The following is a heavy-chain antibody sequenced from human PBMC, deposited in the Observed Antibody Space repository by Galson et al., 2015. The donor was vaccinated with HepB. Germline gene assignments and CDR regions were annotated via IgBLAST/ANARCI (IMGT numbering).Heavy chain of an antibody. CDR3: AASVDIVVVPAASDYYYYGMDV. V-gene: IGHV1-58*02. CDR2: IVVGSGNT. J-gene: IGHJ6*02. CDR1: GFTFTSSA. D-gene: IGHD2-2*01. Sequence: SVKVSCKASGFTFTSSAMQWVRQARGQRLEWIGWIVVGSGNTNYAQKFQERVTITRDMSTSTAYMELSSLRSEDTAVYYCAASVDIVVVPAASDYYYYGMDVWGQGTTVTVSS.